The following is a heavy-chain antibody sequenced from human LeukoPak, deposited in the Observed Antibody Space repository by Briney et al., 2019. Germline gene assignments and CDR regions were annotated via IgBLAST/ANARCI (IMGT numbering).Heavy chain of an antibody. CDR3: ATGYCSSTSCQGGYYYYYGMDV. Sequence: VSVKVSCKVSGYTLTELSMHWVRQAPGKGLEWMGGFDPEDGETIYAQKFQGRVTMTEDTSTDTAYMELSSLRSEDTAVYYCATGYCSSTSCQGGYYYYYGMDVWGQGTTVTVSS. J-gene: IGHJ6*02. D-gene: IGHD2-2*01. V-gene: IGHV1-24*01. CDR1: GYTLTELS. CDR2: FDPEDGET.